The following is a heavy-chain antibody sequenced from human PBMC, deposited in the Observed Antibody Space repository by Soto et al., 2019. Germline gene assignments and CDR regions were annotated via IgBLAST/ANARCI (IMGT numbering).Heavy chain of an antibody. D-gene: IGHD3-3*01. CDR2: IWYDGSNK. CDR3: ARDRQYYDFWSGYYPGYYDGMDV. CDR1: GFTFSSYG. Sequence: GGSLRLSCAASGFTFSSYGMHWVRQAPGKGLEWVAVIWYDGSNKYYADSVKGRFTISRDNSKNTLYLQMNSLRAEDTAVYYCARDRQYYDFWSGYYPGYYDGMDVWGQGTTVTV. V-gene: IGHV3-33*01. J-gene: IGHJ6*02.